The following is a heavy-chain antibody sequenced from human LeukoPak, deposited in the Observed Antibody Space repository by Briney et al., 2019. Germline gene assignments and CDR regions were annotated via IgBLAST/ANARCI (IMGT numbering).Heavy chain of an antibody. CDR1: GFTFSSYG. CDR2: IRYDGSNK. J-gene: IGHJ4*02. D-gene: IGHD1-26*01. V-gene: IGHV3-30*02. CDR3: AKESGAAAGNPYSGSYGRPFDY. Sequence: PGGSLRLSCAASGFTFSSYGMHWVRQAPGKGLEWVAFIRYDGSNKYYADSVKGRFTISRDNSKNTLYLQMNSLRAEDTAVYYCAKESGAAAGNPYSGSYGRPFDYWGQGTLVTVSS.